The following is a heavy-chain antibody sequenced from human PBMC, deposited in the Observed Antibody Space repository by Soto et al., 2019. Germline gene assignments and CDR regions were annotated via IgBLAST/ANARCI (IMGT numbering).Heavy chain of an antibody. CDR2: MNPRSGGT. Sequence: ASVKVSCKASGYTFTNYYMHWVRQAPGQGLEWMGWMNPRSGGTKYAQAFQDRVTLTRDTSASTVYMEVSSLTSEDTAMYYCARSSGGNFGIIIEGTNWFAPWGQGTLVTVSS. CDR1: GYTFTNYY. V-gene: IGHV1-2*02. D-gene: IGHD1-26*01. J-gene: IGHJ5*02. CDR3: ARSSGGNFGIIIEGTNWFAP.